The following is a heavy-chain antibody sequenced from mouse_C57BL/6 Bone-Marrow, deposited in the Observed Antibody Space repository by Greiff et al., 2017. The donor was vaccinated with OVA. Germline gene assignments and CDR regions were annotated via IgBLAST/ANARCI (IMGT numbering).Heavy chain of an antibody. CDR3: ARDGRSYRWYVEV. Sequence: QVQLQQSGPELVKPGASAKISCKASGYSFTSYYIHWVKQRPGQGLEWIGWIYPGSGNTKYNEKFKGKATLTADTSSSTAYMQLSSLTSEDSAVYFCARDGRSYRWYVEVWGTGTTVTVSS. CDR1: GYSFTSYY. V-gene: IGHV1-66*01. D-gene: IGHD1-1*01. J-gene: IGHJ1*03. CDR2: IYPGSGNT.